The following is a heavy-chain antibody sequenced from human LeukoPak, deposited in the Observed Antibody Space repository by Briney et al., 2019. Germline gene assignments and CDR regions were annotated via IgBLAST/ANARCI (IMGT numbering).Heavy chain of an antibody. J-gene: IGHJ5*02. CDR2: IHYSGST. Sequence: SETLSLTCTVSGGSISSGGYYWSWIRQHPGKGLEWIGYIHYSGSTNYNPSLRSRATISVDTSKAHFSLKLSSATAADTAVYYCARHDPGWFDTWGQGTLVTVSS. D-gene: IGHD3-16*01. V-gene: IGHV4-61*03. CDR1: GGSISSGGYY. CDR3: ARHDPGWFDT.